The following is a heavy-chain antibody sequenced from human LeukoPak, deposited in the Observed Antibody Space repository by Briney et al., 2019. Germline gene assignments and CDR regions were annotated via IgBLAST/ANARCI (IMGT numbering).Heavy chain of an antibody. J-gene: IGHJ4*02. CDR3: AKDAVLTPMYFDH. V-gene: IGHV3-23*01. CDR2: ISGSGIST. D-gene: IGHD4-23*01. CDR1: GFTFSSYA. Sequence: GGSLRLSCAASGFTFSSYAMSWVRQAPGKRLEWVSVISGSGISTYYADSVKGRFTISRDNSKNTLYLQMNSLRAEDTAIYYCAKDAVLTPMYFDHWGQGTLVTVSS.